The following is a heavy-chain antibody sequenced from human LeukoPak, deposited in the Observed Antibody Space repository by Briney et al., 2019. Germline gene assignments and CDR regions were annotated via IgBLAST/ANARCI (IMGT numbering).Heavy chain of an antibody. J-gene: IGHJ6*04. D-gene: IGHD2-2*01. Sequence: SVKVSCKASGGTFSSYAISWVRQAPGQGLEWMGGIIPIFGTANYALKFQGRVTITADKSTSTAYMELSSLRSEDTAVYYCARDIVVVPAAMNYYYGMDVWGKGTTVTVSS. V-gene: IGHV1-69*06. CDR3: ARDIVVVPAAMNYYYGMDV. CDR1: GGTFSSYA. CDR2: IIPIFGTA.